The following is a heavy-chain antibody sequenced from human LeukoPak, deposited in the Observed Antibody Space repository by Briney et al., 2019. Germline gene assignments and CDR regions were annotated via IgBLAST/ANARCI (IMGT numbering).Heavy chain of an antibody. J-gene: IGHJ4*02. Sequence: ASVKVSCKASGYTFTSYDINWVRQATGQGLEWMGWMNPNSGNTGYAQKFQGRVTMTRNTSISTAYMELSSLRSEDTAVYYCARKLLWCGELSLWDRGTLVTVSS. D-gene: IGHD3-10*01. CDR1: GYTFTSYD. CDR3: ARKLLWCGELSL. V-gene: IGHV1-8*01. CDR2: MNPNSGNT.